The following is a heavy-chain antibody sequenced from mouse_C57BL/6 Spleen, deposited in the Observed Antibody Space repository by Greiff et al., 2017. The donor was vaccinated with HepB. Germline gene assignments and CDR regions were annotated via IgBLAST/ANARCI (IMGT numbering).Heavy chain of an antibody. V-gene: IGHV1-7*01. D-gene: IGHD2-4*01. CDR3: ASIYYDYDPYFDV. Sequence: QVQLKESGAELAKPGASVKLSCKASGYTFTSYWMHWVKQRPGQGLEWIGYINPSSGYTKYNQKFKDKATLTADKSSSTAYMQLSSLTYEDSAVYYCASIYYDYDPYFDVWGTGTTVTVSS. CDR1: GYTFTSYW. J-gene: IGHJ1*03. CDR2: INPSSGYT.